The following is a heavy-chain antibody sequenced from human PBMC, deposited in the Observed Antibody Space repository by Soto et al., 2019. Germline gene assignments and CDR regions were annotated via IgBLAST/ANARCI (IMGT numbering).Heavy chain of an antibody. V-gene: IGHV3-66*01. D-gene: IGHD3-3*01. J-gene: IGHJ4*02. CDR3: AREFWSGYYTGFDY. CDR1: GFTVSSYY. CDR2: IYSAGST. Sequence: GGSLRLSCAASGFTVSSYYMSWVRQAPGKGLEWVSVIYSAGSTYYADSVKDRFTISRDNSKNTLYLQMNSLRAEDTAVYYCAREFWSGYYTGFDYWGQGTLVTVSS.